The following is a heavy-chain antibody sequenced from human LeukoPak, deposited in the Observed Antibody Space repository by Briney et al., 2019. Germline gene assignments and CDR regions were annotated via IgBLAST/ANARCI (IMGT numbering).Heavy chain of an antibody. D-gene: IGHD3-10*01. Sequence: GASVKVSCKASGYTFTGYYMHWVRQAPGQGLEWMGWINPNSGGTNYAQKFQGRVTMTRDTSISTAYMELSSLRSEDTAVYYCARDLVWDAFDIWGQGTMVTVSS. CDR1: GYTFTGYY. CDR2: INPNSGGT. V-gene: IGHV1-2*02. CDR3: ARDLVWDAFDI. J-gene: IGHJ3*02.